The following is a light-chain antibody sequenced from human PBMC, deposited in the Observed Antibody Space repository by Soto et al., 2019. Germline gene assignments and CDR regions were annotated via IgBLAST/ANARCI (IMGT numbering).Light chain of an antibody. CDR3: QQYYSYPWT. V-gene: IGKV1-8*01. Sequence: IQMTQSPSAMSASVGDRVTITCRASQGISSYLAWYQQKPGKAPKLLIYAASTLQSGVPSRFSGSGSGTGFTLTISCLQSEDFATYYCQQYYSYPWTFGQGTKVDIK. CDR1: QGISSY. CDR2: AAS. J-gene: IGKJ1*01.